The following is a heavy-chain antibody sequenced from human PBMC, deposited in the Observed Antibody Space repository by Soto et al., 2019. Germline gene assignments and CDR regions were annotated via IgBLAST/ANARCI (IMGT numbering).Heavy chain of an antibody. CDR1: GLTFSSYS. D-gene: IGHD2-15*01. Sequence: EVQLVESGGGLVQRGGSLRLSCAASGLTFSSYSMNWVRQAPGKGLEWVSYISSSSSTIYYADSVKGRFTISRDNAKNSLYLQMNSRRAEDTAVYYCACEEECCCYYYGMDVWGQGTTVTVSS. J-gene: IGHJ6*02. CDR3: ACEEECCCYYYGMDV. CDR2: ISSSSSTI. V-gene: IGHV3-48*01.